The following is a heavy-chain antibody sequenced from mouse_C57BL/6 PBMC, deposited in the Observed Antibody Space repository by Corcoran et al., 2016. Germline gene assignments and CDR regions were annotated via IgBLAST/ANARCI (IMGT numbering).Heavy chain of an antibody. CDR1: GYTFTSYD. CDR2: IYPRDGST. J-gene: IGHJ3*01. D-gene: IGHD3-2*02. Sequence: QVQLQQSGPELVKPGASVKLSCKASGYTFTSYDINWVKQRPGQGLEWIGWIYPRDGSTKYNEKFKGKDTLTVDTSSSTAYMELHSLTSEDSAVYFCARQDSSGFFAYWGQGTLVTVSA. V-gene: IGHV1-85*01. CDR3: ARQDSSGFFAY.